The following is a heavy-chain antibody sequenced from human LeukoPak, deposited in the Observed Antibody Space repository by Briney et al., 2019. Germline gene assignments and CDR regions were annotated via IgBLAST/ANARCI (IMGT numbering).Heavy chain of an antibody. CDR3: ARDNMACDSSGHCGAPDAFDI. Sequence: PGGSLRLSCAASGFTFSSYWMHWVRQAPGKGLVWVSRINSDGSSTSYADSVKGRFTISRDNAKNTLYLQMNSLRAEDTAVYYCARDNMACDSSGHCGAPDAFDIWGQGTMVTVSS. CDR2: INSDGSST. V-gene: IGHV3-74*01. CDR1: GFTFSSYW. D-gene: IGHD3-22*01. J-gene: IGHJ3*02.